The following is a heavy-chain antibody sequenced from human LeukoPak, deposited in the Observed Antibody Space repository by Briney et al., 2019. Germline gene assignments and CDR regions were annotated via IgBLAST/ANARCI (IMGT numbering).Heavy chain of an antibody. V-gene: IGHV1-46*01. D-gene: IGHD3-3*01. CDR3: ARHDFDLPMIYSFFVH. CDR1: GYTFTKYY. Sequence: VASVKVSCKASGYTFTKYYMNWVRQAPGQGLEWMGIMHPTGDSTNYAQKFQGRVTLTRDTSTGTFYMELGSLTSEDTAVYYCARHDFDLPMIYSFFVHWGQGTLVTVSS. CDR2: MHPTGDST. J-gene: IGHJ5*02.